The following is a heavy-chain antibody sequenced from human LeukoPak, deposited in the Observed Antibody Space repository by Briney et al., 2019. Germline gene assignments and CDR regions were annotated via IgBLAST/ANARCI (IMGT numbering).Heavy chain of an antibody. CDR1: GGSISSGSYY. CDR3: ARGNDTSADAFDI. V-gene: IGHV4-61*02. CDR2: FFTTSGST. J-gene: IGHJ3*02. D-gene: IGHD3-22*01. Sequence: SETLSLTCSVSGGSISSGSYYWTWIRQPAGKGLEWIGRFFTTSGSTNYNNYNPSLKSRVTISVDTSKNQFSLRLSSVTAADTAVYYCARGNDTSADAFDIWGQGTMVTVCS.